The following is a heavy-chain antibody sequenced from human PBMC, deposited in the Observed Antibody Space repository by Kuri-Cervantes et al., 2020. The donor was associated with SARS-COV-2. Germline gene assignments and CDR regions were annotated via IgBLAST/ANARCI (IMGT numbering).Heavy chain of an antibody. Sequence: SVKVSCKASGGTFSSYAISWVRQAPGQGLEWMGGIIPIFGTANYAQKFQGRVTITADESTSTAYKELSSLRSEDTAVYYCARGVEYYDYVWGSYRSWYFDYWGQGTLVTVSS. J-gene: IGHJ4*02. V-gene: IGHV1-69*13. CDR1: GGTFSSYA. CDR2: IIPIFGTA. D-gene: IGHD3-16*02. CDR3: ARGVEYYDYVWGSYRSWYFDY.